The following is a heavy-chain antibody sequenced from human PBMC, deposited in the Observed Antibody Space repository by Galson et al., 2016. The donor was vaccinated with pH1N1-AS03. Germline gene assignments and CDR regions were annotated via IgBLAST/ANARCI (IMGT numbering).Heavy chain of an antibody. V-gene: IGHV3-74*01. CDR1: GFTFKIYW. Sequence: SLRLSCAASGFTFKIYWMHWVRQAPGNALVWVSHINGDGTTTNYADSVKGRFTISRDNARNTLYLQMNSLRAEDTAFYFCSTGGTIYCTDDCYPVAYWGQGTLLTVSS. D-gene: IGHD2-21*02. J-gene: IGHJ4*02. CDR2: INGDGTTT. CDR3: STGGTIYCTDDCYPVAY.